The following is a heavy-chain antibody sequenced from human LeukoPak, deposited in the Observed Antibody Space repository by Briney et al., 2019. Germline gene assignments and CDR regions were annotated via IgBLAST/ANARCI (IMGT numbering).Heavy chain of an antibody. CDR1: GYTFTGYY. CDR3: ARDASTTVWGRWSLGY. D-gene: IGHD4-17*01. J-gene: IGHJ4*02. Sequence: ASVKVSCKASGYTFTGYYMHWVRQAPGQGLEWMGWINPNSGGTNYAQKFQGWVTMTRDTSISTAYMELSRLRSDDTAVYYCARDASTTVWGRWSLGYWGQGTLVTVSS. CDR2: INPNSGGT. V-gene: IGHV1-2*04.